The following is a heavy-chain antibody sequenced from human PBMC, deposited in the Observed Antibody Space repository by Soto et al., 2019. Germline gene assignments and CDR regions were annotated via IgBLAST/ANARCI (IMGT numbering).Heavy chain of an antibody. CDR3: ARAWGYDDSSGYYTNWFDP. Sequence: QVQLVQSGAEVKKPGASVKVSCKASGYTFTSYGISWVRQAPGQGLEWMGWISAYNGNTNYAQKLQGRVTMTTDTSTSTAYMELRSLRSDDTAVYYCARAWGYDDSSGYYTNWFDPWGQGTLVTVSS. J-gene: IGHJ5*02. V-gene: IGHV1-18*01. CDR2: ISAYNGNT. CDR1: GYTFTSYG. D-gene: IGHD3-22*01.